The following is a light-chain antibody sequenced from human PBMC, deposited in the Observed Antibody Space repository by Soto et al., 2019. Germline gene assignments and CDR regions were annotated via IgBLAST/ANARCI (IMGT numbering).Light chain of an antibody. Sequence: QSVLTQPPSTSGTPGQRVTISCSGSSSNIGSNPVNWYQQLPRTAPKLLIYSNNKWPSGVSGRFSGSKSGTSASLAISGLQSDDEADYYCATCDDSLNLWVFGGGTKLTVL. CDR3: ATCDDSLNLWV. J-gene: IGLJ3*02. CDR1: SSNIGSNP. V-gene: IGLV1-44*01. CDR2: SNN.